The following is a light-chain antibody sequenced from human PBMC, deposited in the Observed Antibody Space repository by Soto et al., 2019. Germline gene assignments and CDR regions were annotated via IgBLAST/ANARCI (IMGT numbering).Light chain of an antibody. J-gene: IGLJ7*01. V-gene: IGLV2-14*01. Sequence: QSVLTQPASVSGSPGQSITISCIGSSSDVGGYNYVSWYQHHPGRVPKPMIFEVSDRPSGVSSRFSGSKSGNTAYLTISGLQAEDEADYYCSSFSSTSTIVFGGGTQLPVL. CDR2: EVS. CDR1: SSDVGGYNY. CDR3: SSFSSTSTIV.